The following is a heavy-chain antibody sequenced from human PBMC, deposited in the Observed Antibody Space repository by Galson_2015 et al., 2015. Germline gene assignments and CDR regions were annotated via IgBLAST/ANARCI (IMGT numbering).Heavy chain of an antibody. V-gene: IGHV7-4-1*02. CDR2: INTNTGNP. CDR3: AREAAGGYSYGDWFDP. J-gene: IGHJ5*02. Sequence: SVKVSCKASGYTFTSYAMNWVRQAPGQGLEWMGWINTNTGNPTYAQGFTGRFVFSLNTSVSTAYLQISSLKAEDTAVYYCAREAAGGYSYGDWFDPWGQGTLVTVSS. D-gene: IGHD5-18*01. CDR1: GYTFTSYA.